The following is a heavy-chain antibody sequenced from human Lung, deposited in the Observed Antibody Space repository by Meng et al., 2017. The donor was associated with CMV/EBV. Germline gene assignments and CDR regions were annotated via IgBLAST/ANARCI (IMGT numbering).Heavy chain of an antibody. CDR3: ARAGTDYDFWSGYFGSWFAP. Sequence: SXTXSLXCTVSGGSISSSSYYWGWIRQPPGKGLEWIGSIYYSGSTYYNPSLKSRVTISVDTSKNQFSLKLSSVTAADTAVYYCARAGTDYDFWSGYFGSWFAPWXQGPLVTVSS. CDR2: IYYSGST. J-gene: IGHJ5*02. V-gene: IGHV4-39*07. D-gene: IGHD3-3*01. CDR1: GGSISSSSYY.